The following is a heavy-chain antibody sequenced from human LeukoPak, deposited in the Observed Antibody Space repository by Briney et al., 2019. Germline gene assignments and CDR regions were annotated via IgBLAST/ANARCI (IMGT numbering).Heavy chain of an antibody. V-gene: IGHV3-30*18. CDR2: ISYDGSNK. Sequence: PGGSLRLSCAASGFTFSGCGMHWVRQAPGKGLEWVAVISYDGSNKYYADSVKGRFTISRVNSKNTLYLQMNSLRAEDTAVYYCAKDFGGDNFDYWGQGTLVTVSS. J-gene: IGHJ4*02. D-gene: IGHD2-21*02. CDR3: AKDFGGDNFDY. CDR1: GFTFSGCG.